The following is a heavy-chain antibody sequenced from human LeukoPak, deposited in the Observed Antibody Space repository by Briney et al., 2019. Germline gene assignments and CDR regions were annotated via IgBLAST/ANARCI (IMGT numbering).Heavy chain of an antibody. J-gene: IGHJ6*03. CDR3: ANNGGGATHYYMDV. D-gene: IGHD1-26*01. CDR1: GFTFSSYS. CDR2: IQYDGSYL. V-gene: IGHV3-30*02. Sequence: GGSLRLSCAASGFTFSSYSMHWVRQAPGKGLDWVAFIQYDGSYLYYADSVMGRFTISRDNSKNTLYLQMNSLRAEDTAVYYCANNGGGATHYYMDVWGKGTTVTISS.